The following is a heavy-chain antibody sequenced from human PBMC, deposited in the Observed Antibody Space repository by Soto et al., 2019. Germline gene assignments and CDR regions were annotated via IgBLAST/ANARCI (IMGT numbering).Heavy chain of an antibody. D-gene: IGHD6-13*01. J-gene: IGHJ3*02. Sequence: GGSLRLSCAASGFTFSSYGMHWVRQAPGKGLEWVAVIWYDGSNKYYADSVKGRFTISRDNSKNTLYLQMNSLRAEDTAVYYCARGYSSSWYSPDAFDIWGQGTMVTVSS. CDR3: ARGYSSSWYSPDAFDI. CDR1: GFTFSSYG. V-gene: IGHV3-33*01. CDR2: IWYDGSNK.